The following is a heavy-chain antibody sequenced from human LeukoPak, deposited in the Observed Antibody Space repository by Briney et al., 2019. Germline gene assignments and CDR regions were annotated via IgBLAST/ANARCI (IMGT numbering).Heavy chain of an antibody. CDR1: GFTFGTYA. V-gene: IGHV3-23*01. CDR2: IDNSGGYT. Sequence: GGSLRLSCAASGFTFGTYAMSWVRQAPGKGLEWVSTIDNSGGYTYYADSVKGRFTISRDNSKNTLFLQMNSLRAEDTAVYYCARDSTSEGYYYYGMDVWGQGTTVTVSS. D-gene: IGHD2-2*01. J-gene: IGHJ6*02. CDR3: ARDSTSEGYYYYGMDV.